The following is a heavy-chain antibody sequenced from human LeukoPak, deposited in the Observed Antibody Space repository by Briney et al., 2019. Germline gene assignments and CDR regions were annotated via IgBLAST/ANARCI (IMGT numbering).Heavy chain of an antibody. CDR3: ARAPSSSGWPPFMGHNFDY. D-gene: IGHD6-19*01. Sequence: ASVTVSCTASGYTFTSYGISWVRQAPGQGLEWMGWISAYNGNTNYAQKLQGRVTMTTDTSTSTAYMELRSLRSDDAAVYYCARAPSSSGWPPFMGHNFDYWAREPWSPSPQ. CDR2: ISAYNGNT. CDR1: GYTFTSYG. J-gene: IGHJ4*02. V-gene: IGHV1-18*01.